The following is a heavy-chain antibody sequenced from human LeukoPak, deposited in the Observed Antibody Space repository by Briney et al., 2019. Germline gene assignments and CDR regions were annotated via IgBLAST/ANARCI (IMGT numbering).Heavy chain of an antibody. D-gene: IGHD3-3*01. CDR2: IYYSGST. V-gene: IGHV4-39*07. CDR3: ARGFTIFGLPFDY. J-gene: IGHJ4*02. Sequence: PSETLSLTCTVSGGSISSSSYYWGWIRQPPGKGLEWIGSIYYSGSTYYNPSLKSRVTISVDTSKNQFSLKLSSVTAADTAVYYCARGFTIFGLPFDYWGQGTLVTVSS. CDR1: GGSISSSSYY.